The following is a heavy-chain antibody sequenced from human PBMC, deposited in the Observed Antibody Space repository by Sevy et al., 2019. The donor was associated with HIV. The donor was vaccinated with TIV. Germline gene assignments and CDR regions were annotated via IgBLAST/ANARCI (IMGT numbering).Heavy chain of an antibody. CDR2: IYYSGST. CDR1: GGSISSSSYY. J-gene: IGHJ3*02. V-gene: IGHV4-39*01. Sequence: SETLSLTCTVSGGSISSSSYYWGWIRQPPGKGLEWIGSIYYSGSTDYNPSLKSRVTISVDTSKNQFSLKLSSVTAAVTAVYYCATTSAFDIWGPGTMVTVSS. CDR3: ATTSAFDI. D-gene: IGHD1-1*01.